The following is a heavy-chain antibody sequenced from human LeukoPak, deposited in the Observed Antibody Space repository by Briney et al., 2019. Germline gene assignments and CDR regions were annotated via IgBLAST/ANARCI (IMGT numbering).Heavy chain of an antibody. Sequence: PSETLSLTCTVSGGSISSSSYYWGWIRQPPGKGLEWIGSIYYSGNTYYNPSLKSRVTTSVGTSKNQFSLKLSSVTAADTAVYYCVRRRAAGYDYWYFDLWGRGTLVTVSS. CDR1: GGSISSSSYY. CDR2: IYYSGNT. V-gene: IGHV4-39*01. CDR3: VRRRAAGYDYWYFDL. J-gene: IGHJ2*01. D-gene: IGHD3-9*01.